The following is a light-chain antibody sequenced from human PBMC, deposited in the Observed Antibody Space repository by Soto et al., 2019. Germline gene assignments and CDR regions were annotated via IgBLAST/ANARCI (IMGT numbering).Light chain of an antibody. V-gene: IGKV3-20*01. J-gene: IGKJ1*01. Sequence: EVMLTQSPGTLSLSPGERATLSCRASQSIFSNYLAWYQQKSGQAPRLLIYGASNRATGIPDRFRGSGSGTDFTLTISRLEPEDFAVYYCQQYGTSPRTFGQGTKV. CDR3: QQYGTSPRT. CDR1: QSIFSNY. CDR2: GAS.